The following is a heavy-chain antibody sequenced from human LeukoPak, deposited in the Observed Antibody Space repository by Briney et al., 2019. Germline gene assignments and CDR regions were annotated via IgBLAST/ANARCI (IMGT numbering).Heavy chain of an antibody. D-gene: IGHD6-13*01. CDR3: AKGMGIGAAGTQFDY. J-gene: IGHJ4*02. V-gene: IGHV3-23*01. Sequence: PGGSLRLSCAASGFTFSNFAMSWVRQAPGKGLEWVSTISGSVSSTYYADSVKGRFTISRDNSRNTLFLQMNSLRVEDTAVYYCAKGMGIGAAGTQFDYWGQGTLVTVSS. CDR1: GFTFSNFA. CDR2: ISGSVSST.